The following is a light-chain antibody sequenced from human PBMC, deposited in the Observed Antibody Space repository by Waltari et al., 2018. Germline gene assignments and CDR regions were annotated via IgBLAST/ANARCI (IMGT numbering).Light chain of an antibody. Sequence: QSALTRPRSVSGSPGQSVTISCSGTSSDVGVFDFISWYQHHPGKSPKLMIYVVTKRASGLPDRFSGSTAGNTAALTISGRQAEDEADYYCCSDAGTYFWVFGGGTKLTVL. V-gene: IGLV2-11*01. J-gene: IGLJ3*02. CDR1: SSDVGVFDF. CDR2: VVT. CDR3: CSDAGTYFWV.